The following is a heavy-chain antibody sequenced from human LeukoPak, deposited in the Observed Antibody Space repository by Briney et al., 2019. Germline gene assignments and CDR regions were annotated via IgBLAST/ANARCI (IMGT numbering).Heavy chain of an antibody. Sequence: PGGSLRLSCAASGFXFSSYWIHWVRQAPGKGLEWVAVIWFDGSNKYYADSVKGRFTISRDNSKSTLYLQLNSLRAEDTAVYYCARGGGDDAFDIWGQGTMVTVSS. CDR2: IWFDGSNK. V-gene: IGHV3-33*08. CDR3: ARGGGDDAFDI. J-gene: IGHJ3*02. D-gene: IGHD3-10*01. CDR1: GFXFSSYW.